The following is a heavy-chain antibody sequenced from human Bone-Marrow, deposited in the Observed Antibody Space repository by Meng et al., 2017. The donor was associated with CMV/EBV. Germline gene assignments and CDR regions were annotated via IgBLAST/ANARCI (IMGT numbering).Heavy chain of an antibody. CDR1: GFTFSSYA. CDR2: ISYEGSNK. CDR3: ERVYSNYVGMDV. D-gene: IGHD4-11*01. J-gene: IGHJ6*02. Sequence: GESLKISCAASGFTFSSYAMHWVRQAPGKGLEWVAVISYEGSNKYYEDAVKGRFTISRDNSKITLYLQMNSLRAEDTAVYYCERVYSNYVGMDVWGQGTTVTVSS. V-gene: IGHV3-30-3*01.